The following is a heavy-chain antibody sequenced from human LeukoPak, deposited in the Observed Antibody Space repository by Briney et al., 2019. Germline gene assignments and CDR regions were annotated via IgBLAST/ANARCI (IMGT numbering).Heavy chain of an antibody. V-gene: IGHV3-74*01. CDR2: IKSDGSST. CDR1: GFTFSSYW. Sequence: GGSLRLSCATSGFTFSSYWMHWVRQAPGKGLVWVSRIKSDGSSTSYADSVKGRFTISRDNAKNTLYLQMNSLRAEDTAVYYCAKGSRYFDWVSSMVAFDIWGQGTMVTVSS. D-gene: IGHD3-9*01. CDR3: AKGSRYFDWVSSMVAFDI. J-gene: IGHJ3*02.